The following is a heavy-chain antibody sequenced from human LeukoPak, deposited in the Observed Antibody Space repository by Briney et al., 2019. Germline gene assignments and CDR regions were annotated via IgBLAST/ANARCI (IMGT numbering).Heavy chain of an antibody. D-gene: IGHD2-15*01. V-gene: IGHV3-30-3*01. Sequence: GRSLRLSCAASGFTFSSDAMHWVRQAPGKGLEWVAVISYDGSNKYYADSVKGRFTISRDNSKNTLYLQMNSLRAEDTAVYYCARDRDIVVVVAASLDHWGQGTLVTVSS. J-gene: IGHJ4*02. CDR2: ISYDGSNK. CDR1: GFTFSSDA. CDR3: ARDRDIVVVVAASLDH.